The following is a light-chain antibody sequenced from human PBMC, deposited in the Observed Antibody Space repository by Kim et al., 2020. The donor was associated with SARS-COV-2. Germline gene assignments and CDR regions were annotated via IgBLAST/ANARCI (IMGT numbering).Light chain of an antibody. J-gene: IGLJ2*01. CDR1: SSDVGGYNY. CDR3: CSYAGSYIFV. V-gene: IGLV2-11*01. CDR2: DVS. Sequence: QSALTQPRSVSGSPGQSVTISCTGTSSDVGGYNYVSWYQQHPGKAPKLMIYDVSKRPSGVPDRFSGSKSGNTASLTISGLQAEDEADYYCCSYAGSYIFVFGGGTQLTVL.